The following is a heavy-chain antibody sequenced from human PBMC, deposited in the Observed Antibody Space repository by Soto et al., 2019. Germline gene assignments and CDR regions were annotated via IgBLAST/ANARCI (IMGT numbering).Heavy chain of an antibody. CDR2: IYSGGST. Sequence: GGSLRLSCAASGFTVSSNYMSWVRQAPGKGLEWVSVIYSGGSTYYADSVKGRFTISRDNSKNTLYLQMNSLRAEDTAVYYCARSEEGSYYYYYMDVWGKGTTVTVSS. CDR1: GFTVSSNY. V-gene: IGHV3-66*01. CDR3: ARSEEGSYYYYYMDV. J-gene: IGHJ6*03. D-gene: IGHD2-15*01.